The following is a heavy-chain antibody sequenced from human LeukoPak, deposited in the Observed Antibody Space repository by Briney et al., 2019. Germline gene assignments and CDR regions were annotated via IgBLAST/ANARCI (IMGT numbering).Heavy chain of an antibody. CDR2: ISYDGSNK. CDR1: GFTFSSYA. CDR3: AKDVYSNYGHFQY. J-gene: IGHJ1*01. V-gene: IGHV3-30*01. Sequence: GRSLRLSCAASGFTFSSYAMHWVRQAPGKGLEWVAVISYDGSNKYYADSVKGRFTTSRDNSKNTLYLQMNSLRAEDTAVYYCAKDVYSNYGHFQYWGQGTLVTVSS. D-gene: IGHD4-11*01.